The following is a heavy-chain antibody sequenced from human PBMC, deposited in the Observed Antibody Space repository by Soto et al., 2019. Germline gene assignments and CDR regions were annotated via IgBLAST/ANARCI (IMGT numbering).Heavy chain of an antibody. Sequence: EVQLVESGGGLVQPGGSLRLSCVASGFTFTTYSMNWVRQAPGKGLEWISNISSSSGTIYYADSVKGRFTISRDNAKNSLYLQMNSLIAEDTAVYYCATDYYGDYYCDYWGQGTLVTVSS. CDR2: ISSSSGTI. V-gene: IGHV3-48*01. D-gene: IGHD4-17*01. CDR3: ATDYYGDYYCDY. J-gene: IGHJ4*02. CDR1: GFTFTTYS.